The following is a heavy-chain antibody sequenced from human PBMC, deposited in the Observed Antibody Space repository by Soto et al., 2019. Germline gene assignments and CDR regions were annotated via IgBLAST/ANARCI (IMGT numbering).Heavy chain of an antibody. V-gene: IGHV4-4*02. CDR3: ASNYSPYPLGYFDY. CDR2: IYHSGST. Sequence: SETLSLTCAVSSGSISSSNWWSWVRQPPGKGLEWIGEIYHSGSTNYNPSLKSRVTISVDKSKNQFSLKLSSVTAADTAVYYCASNYSPYPLGYFDYWGQGTLVTVSS. J-gene: IGHJ4*02. CDR1: SGSISSSNW. D-gene: IGHD4-4*01.